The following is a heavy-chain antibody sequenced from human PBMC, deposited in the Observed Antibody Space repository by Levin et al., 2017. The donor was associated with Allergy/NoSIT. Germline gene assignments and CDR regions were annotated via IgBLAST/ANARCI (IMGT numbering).Heavy chain of an antibody. CDR2: ISGSGGST. CDR1: GFTFSSYA. J-gene: IGHJ4*02. D-gene: IGHD3-22*01. V-gene: IGHV3-23*01. Sequence: PGGSLRLSCAASGFTFSSYAMSWVRLAPGKGLEWVSAISGSGGSTYYADSVKGRFTISRDNSKNTLYLQMNSLRAEDTAVYYCAKNNGYSRYYFDYWGQGTLVTVSS. CDR3: AKNNGYSRYYFDY.